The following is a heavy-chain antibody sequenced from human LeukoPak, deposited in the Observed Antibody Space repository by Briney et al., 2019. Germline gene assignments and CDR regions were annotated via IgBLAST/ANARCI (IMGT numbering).Heavy chain of an antibody. Sequence: SETLSLTCAVYGVSFCGYYWSWLRQPPGKGLEWIGEIKHSGSPNYNPPLTSRISMSYDTSRNQFSLRLTTVTAADTAVYYCARGRRQFPLLYSGYSDTWLFDSWGQGDLVTVSP. CDR1: GVSFCGYY. D-gene: IGHD6-25*01. V-gene: IGHV4-34*01. J-gene: IGHJ4*02. CDR3: ARGRRQFPLLYSGYSDTWLFDS. CDR2: IKHSGSP.